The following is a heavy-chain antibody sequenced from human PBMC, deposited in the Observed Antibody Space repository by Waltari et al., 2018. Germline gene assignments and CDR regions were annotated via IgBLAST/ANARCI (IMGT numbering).Heavy chain of an antibody. CDR3: ATDEGGIFDY. D-gene: IGHD3-16*01. CDR2: VCPEERET. Sequence: EVQLVQSGAEVKKPGATVKISCKASGYTFTDYYMPWVQQAPGKGLEWMGRVCPEERETIYAEKFQGRVTITADTSTDTAYMELSSLRSEDTAVYYCATDEGGIFDYWGQGTLVTVSS. J-gene: IGHJ4*02. CDR1: GYTFTDYY. V-gene: IGHV1-69-2*01.